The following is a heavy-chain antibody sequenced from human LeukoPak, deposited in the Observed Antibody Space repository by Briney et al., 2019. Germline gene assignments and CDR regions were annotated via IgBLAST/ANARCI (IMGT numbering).Heavy chain of an antibody. J-gene: IGHJ4*02. Sequence: GASVKVPCKASGYTFTSYYMHWVRQAPGQGLEWVGIINPSGGSTSYAQKFQGRVTMTRDTSTSTVYMELSSLRSEDTAVYYCARAPFGGYVFFRYWGQGTLVTVSS. CDR3: ARAPFGGYVFFRY. CDR2: INPSGGST. CDR1: GYTFTSYY. V-gene: IGHV1-46*01. D-gene: IGHD5-12*01.